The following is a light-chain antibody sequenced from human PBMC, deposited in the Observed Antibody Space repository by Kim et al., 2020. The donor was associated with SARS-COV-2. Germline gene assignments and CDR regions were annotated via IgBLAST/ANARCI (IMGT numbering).Light chain of an antibody. V-gene: IGKV3-20*01. CDR3: QQYGSS. Sequence: LSLSPGHRSTLSCRASQSLSSNFLAWYQQKPGQAPRLLIYGASNRATDIPDRFSGSGSGTDFTLTISRLEPEDSAVYYCQQYGSSFGQGTKLEI. CDR1: QSLSSNF. CDR2: GAS. J-gene: IGKJ2*01.